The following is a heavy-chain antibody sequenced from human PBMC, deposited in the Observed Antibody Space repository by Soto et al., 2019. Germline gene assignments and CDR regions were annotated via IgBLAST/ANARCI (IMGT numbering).Heavy chain of an antibody. CDR3: ARVPATGYYYDSSGYYYFDY. V-gene: IGHV1-18*01. D-gene: IGHD3-22*01. CDR1: GYTFTSYG. Sequence: QVQLVQSGAEVKKHGASVKVSCKASGYTFTSYGISWVRQAPGQGLEWMGWISTYNGNTNYAQKLQGRVTMTTDTSTITAYMELRSLRSDDTAVYYCARVPATGYYYDSSGYYYFDYWGQGTLVSVSS. CDR2: ISTYNGNT. J-gene: IGHJ4*02.